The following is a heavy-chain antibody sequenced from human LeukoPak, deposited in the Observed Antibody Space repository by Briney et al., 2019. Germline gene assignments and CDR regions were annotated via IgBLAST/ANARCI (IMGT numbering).Heavy chain of an antibody. V-gene: IGHV4-61*02. CDR2: IYTSGST. CDR1: AGSISSGSYY. CDR3: ARDRCSSTSCYAYYYYGVDV. J-gene: IGHJ6*02. Sequence: SQTLSLTCTVSAGSISSGSYYWSWIRQPAGKGLEWIGRIYTSGSTNYNPSLKSRVTISVDTSKNQFSLKLSSVTAADTAVYYCARDRCSSTSCYAYYYYGVDVWGQGTTVTVSS. D-gene: IGHD2-2*01.